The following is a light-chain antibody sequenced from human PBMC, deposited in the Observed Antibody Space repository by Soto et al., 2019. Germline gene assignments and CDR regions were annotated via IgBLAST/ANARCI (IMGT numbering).Light chain of an antibody. CDR2: AAS. CDR3: QQSYITPPIT. Sequence: DVQMTQSPSSLSALVGDRVTMTCRAGQSVSRYLNGYQHKPGKAPKLLINAASNLRSGGPSRFSGSGSGTDFTLTIDGLLPEEFAVYYCQQSYITPPITSGQGTRLEIK. CDR1: QSVSRY. V-gene: IGKV1-39*01. J-gene: IGKJ5*01.